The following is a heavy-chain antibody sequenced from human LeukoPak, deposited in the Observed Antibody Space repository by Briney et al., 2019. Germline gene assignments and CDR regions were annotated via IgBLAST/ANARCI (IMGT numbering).Heavy chain of an antibody. D-gene: IGHD4-17*01. CDR2: KSYEGSNK. CDR3: ARVYGDYEQAIDY. Sequence: PGGSLRLSCAAPGFTFSSYGMHWVRQAPGKGLEREAVKSYEGSNKYYAASVRGRFTISRDNSKNTLYLQMNSLRAEDTAVYYCARVYGDYEQAIDYWGQGTLVTVSS. CDR1: GFTFSSYG. J-gene: IGHJ4*02. V-gene: IGHV3-30*03.